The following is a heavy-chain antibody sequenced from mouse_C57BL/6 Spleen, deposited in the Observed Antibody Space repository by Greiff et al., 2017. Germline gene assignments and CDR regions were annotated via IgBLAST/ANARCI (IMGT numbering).Heavy chain of an antibody. CDR1: GYTFTSYW. CDR2: IYPSDSET. D-gene: IGHD1-1*01. CDR3: ARSDYYGSSYSAY. J-gene: IGHJ3*01. V-gene: IGHV1-61*01. Sequence: LQQSGAELVRPGSSVKLSCKASGYTFTSYWMDWVKQRPGQGLEWIGNIYPSDSETHYNQKFKDKATLTVDKSSSTAYMQLSSLTSEDSAVYYCARSDYYGSSYSAYWGQGTLVTVSA.